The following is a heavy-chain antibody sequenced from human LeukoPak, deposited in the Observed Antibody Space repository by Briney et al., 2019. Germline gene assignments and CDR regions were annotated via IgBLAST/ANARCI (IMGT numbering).Heavy chain of an antibody. J-gene: IGHJ4*02. V-gene: IGHV4-39*01. CDR1: GGSVSSSSYF. CDR2: LYYSGTT. CDR3: ARLNAYSSSWHYFDS. D-gene: IGHD6-13*01. Sequence: SETLSLTCTVSGGSVSSSSYFWGWIRQPPGRGLEWIGTLYYSGTTSYNPSLQSRVTISVDTSKNQFSLKLSSVTAADTSIYYCARLNAYSSSWHYFDSWGQGTLVTVSS.